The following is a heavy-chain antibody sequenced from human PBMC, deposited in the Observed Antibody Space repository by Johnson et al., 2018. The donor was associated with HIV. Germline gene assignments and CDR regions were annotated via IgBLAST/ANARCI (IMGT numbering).Heavy chain of an antibody. CDR2: ISADGSHE. CDR3: AKGLLIAAAHDAFDI. CDR1: GFTFSSYA. Sequence: QVQLVESGGGVVQPGRSLRLSCAASGFTFSSYAMHWVRQAPGKGLDWVAVISADGSHEYYADSVKGRFAISRDNSKNPLYLQMNSLRAEDTAVYYCAKGLLIAAAHDAFDIWGQGTMVTVSS. J-gene: IGHJ3*02. V-gene: IGHV3-30*09. D-gene: IGHD6-13*01.